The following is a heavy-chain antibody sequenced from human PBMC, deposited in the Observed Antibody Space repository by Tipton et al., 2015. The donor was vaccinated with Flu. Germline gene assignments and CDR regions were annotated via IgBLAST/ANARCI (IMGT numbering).Heavy chain of an antibody. CDR2: ISSISSYI. J-gene: IGHJ6*02. D-gene: IGHD6-13*01. Sequence: SLRLSCAGSGFTFNNCDMSWVRQTPGKGLEWVSSISSISSYIYYADSVKGRFTISRDNAKNSLYLQMNSLRAEDTAVYYCARDRHTSSWNIWGVWGQGATVTVSS. CDR3: ARDRHTSSWNIWGV. CDR1: GFTFNNCD. V-gene: IGHV3-21*01.